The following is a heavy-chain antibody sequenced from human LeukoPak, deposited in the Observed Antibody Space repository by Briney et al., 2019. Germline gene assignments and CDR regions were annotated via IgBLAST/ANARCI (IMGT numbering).Heavy chain of an antibody. CDR2: IIPIFGTA. J-gene: IGHJ3*02. CDR3: ARDGVVDGAFDI. V-gene: IGHV1-69*05. CDR1: GGTFSSYA. Sequence: SVKVSCKASGGTFSSYAISWVQQAPGQGLEWMGGIIPIFGTANYAQKLQGRVTMTTDTSTSTAYMELRSLRSDDTAVYYCARDGVVDGAFDIWGQGTMVTVSS. D-gene: IGHD2-8*02.